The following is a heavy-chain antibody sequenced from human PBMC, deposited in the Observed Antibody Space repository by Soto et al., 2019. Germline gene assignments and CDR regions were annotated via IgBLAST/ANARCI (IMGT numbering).Heavy chain of an antibody. J-gene: IGHJ5*02. V-gene: IGHV4-38-2*02. CDR1: GYSISSGYY. CDR2: IYHSGST. D-gene: IGHD3-22*01. Sequence: ASETLSLTCAVSGYSISSGYYWGWIRQPPGKGLEWIGSIYHSGSTYYNPSLKSRVTISVDTSKNQFSLKLSSVTAADTAVYYCARDSKNYYDSSGYYSGFNWFDPWGQGTLVTVSS. CDR3: ARDSKNYYDSSGYYSGFNWFDP.